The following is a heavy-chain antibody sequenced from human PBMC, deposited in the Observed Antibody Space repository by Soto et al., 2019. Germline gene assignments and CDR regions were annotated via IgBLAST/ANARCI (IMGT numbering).Heavy chain of an antibody. CDR3: AKDRGLGIVATIIFSGWYGKGLFDY. D-gene: IGHD5-12*01. Sequence: GGSLRLSCAASGFTFSSYGMHWVRQAPGKGLEWVAVISYDGSNKYYADSVKGRFTISRDNSKNTLYLQMNSLRAEDTAVYYCAKDRGLGIVATIIFSGWYGKGLFDYWGQGTLVTVSS. CDR1: GFTFSSYG. J-gene: IGHJ4*02. V-gene: IGHV3-30*18. CDR2: ISYDGSNK.